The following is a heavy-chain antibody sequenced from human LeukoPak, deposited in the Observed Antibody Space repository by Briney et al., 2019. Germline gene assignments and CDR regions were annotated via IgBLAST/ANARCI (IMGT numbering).Heavy chain of an antibody. D-gene: IGHD4-17*01. J-gene: IGHJ4*02. V-gene: IGHV4-59*01. CDR1: GGSISSYY. CDR3: ARYGKIYADYDNYFDY. CDR2: IYYSGST. Sequence: SETLSLTCTVSGGSISSYYWSWIRQPPGKGLEWIGYIYYSGSTNYNPSLKSRVTISVDTSKNQFSLKLSSVTAADTAVYYCARYGKIYADYDNYFDYWGQGTLVTVSS.